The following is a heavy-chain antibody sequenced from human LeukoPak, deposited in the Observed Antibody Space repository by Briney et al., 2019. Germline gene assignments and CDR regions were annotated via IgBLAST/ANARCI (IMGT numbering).Heavy chain of an antibody. V-gene: IGHV4-31*03. D-gene: IGHD5-24*01. CDR1: GGSISSGVYY. Sequence: SETLSLTCPVSGGSISSGVYYWSWIRQHPGKGLEWIGYIYYSGSTYYNPSLKSRVTISVDTSKNQFSLKLSSVTVADTAVYYCARGVRWLQLSYFDYWGQGTLVTVSS. J-gene: IGHJ4*02. CDR2: IYYSGST. CDR3: ARGVRWLQLSYFDY.